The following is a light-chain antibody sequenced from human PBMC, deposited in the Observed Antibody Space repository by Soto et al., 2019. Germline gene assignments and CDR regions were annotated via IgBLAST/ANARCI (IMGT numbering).Light chain of an antibody. CDR1: QSIRSN. Sequence: EIVMTQSPDTLSVSPGEGATLSCRVSQSIRSNLAWYQQRPGQAPRLLMYGASTRATGIPDRFTGSGSGTDFTLTISRLEPEDFAVYYCQQYVSSPWAFGQGTRLEIK. CDR3: QQYVSSPWA. CDR2: GAS. V-gene: IGKV3-20*01. J-gene: IGKJ5*01.